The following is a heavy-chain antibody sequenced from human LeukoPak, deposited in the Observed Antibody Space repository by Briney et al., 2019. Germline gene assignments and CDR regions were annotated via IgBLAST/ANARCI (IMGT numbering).Heavy chain of an antibody. Sequence: KPSETLSLTCTVSGGSINTYYWSWIRQPAGKGLEWIGHIHSSGSTNHNSSLKSRLTMSVDTSKNQFSLKMTSVTAADTAVYYCARGHTSGWSFFDYWGQGTLVTVSS. D-gene: IGHD6-19*01. CDR2: IHSSGST. V-gene: IGHV4-4*07. CDR3: ARGHTSGWSFFDY. J-gene: IGHJ4*02. CDR1: GGSINTYY.